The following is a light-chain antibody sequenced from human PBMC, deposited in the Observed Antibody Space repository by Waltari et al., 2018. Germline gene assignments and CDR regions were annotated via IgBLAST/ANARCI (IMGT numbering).Light chain of an antibody. Sequence: QSALTQPASVSGSPGQSITISCIGTTIDFSTYNLFSWYQHHPGKAPKLTVYEVNQRPSGVSNRFSVSKSGNTASLTISGLQTEDEADYYCCSYAGRNTYVFGTGTKVTVL. CDR3: CSYAGRNTYV. CDR2: EVN. J-gene: IGLJ1*01. V-gene: IGLV2-23*02. CDR1: TIDFSTYNL.